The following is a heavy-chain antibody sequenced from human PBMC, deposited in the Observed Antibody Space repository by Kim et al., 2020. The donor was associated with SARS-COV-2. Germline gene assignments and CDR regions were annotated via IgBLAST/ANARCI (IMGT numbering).Heavy chain of an antibody. D-gene: IGHD2-15*01. CDR3: AKDLGLFVEGFDY. J-gene: IGHJ4*02. V-gene: IGHV3-30*18. CDR2: ISYDGSNK. Sequence: GGSLRLSCAASGFTFSSYGMHWVRQAPGKGLEWVAVISYDGSNKYYADSVKGRFTISRDNSKNTVYLQMNSLRAEDTDVYYCAKDLGLFVEGFDYWGQGPLVTVSS. CDR1: GFTFSSYG.